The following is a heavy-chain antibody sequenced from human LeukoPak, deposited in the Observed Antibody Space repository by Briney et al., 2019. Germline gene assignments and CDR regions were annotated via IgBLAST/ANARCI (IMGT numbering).Heavy chain of an antibody. CDR2: IYYSGNT. Sequence: PSETLSLTCTVSGGSISSSSYYWGWIRQPPGKGLEWIGSIYYSGNTYYKSSLKSRVTIAVDTSKNQFSPKLNSVTAADTAVYYCARESYYDSSGYSHDTFDIWGQGAMVTVSS. J-gene: IGHJ3*02. CDR3: ARESYYDSSGYSHDTFDI. D-gene: IGHD3-22*01. V-gene: IGHV4-39*07. CDR1: GGSISSSSYY.